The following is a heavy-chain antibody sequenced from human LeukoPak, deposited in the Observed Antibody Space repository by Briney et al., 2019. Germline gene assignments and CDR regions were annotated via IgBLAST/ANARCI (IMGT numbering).Heavy chain of an antibody. V-gene: IGHV3-30*02. Sequence: GGSLRLSCAASGFTFSSYGMHWVRQAPGRGLEWVAFIRYDGSNKYYADSVKARFTLSRDNSKNTMYLQMNTLRAEDTAVYYCATGYSSGWYGRLDYWGQGTLVTVSS. CDR1: GFTFSSYG. D-gene: IGHD6-19*01. CDR2: IRYDGSNK. CDR3: ATGYSSGWYGRLDY. J-gene: IGHJ4*02.